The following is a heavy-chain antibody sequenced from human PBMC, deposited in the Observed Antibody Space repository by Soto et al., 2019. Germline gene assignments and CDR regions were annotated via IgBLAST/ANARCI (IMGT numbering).Heavy chain of an antibody. J-gene: IGHJ6*02. D-gene: IGHD1-26*01. V-gene: IGHV3-30*04. CDR1: GFNFNIHA. CDR3: AKDRGLAESGRWSHYYYGMDV. CDR2: ISSDGSSK. Sequence: HPGGSLRLSCAAPGFNFNIHALHWIRQAPGEGLEWVAVISSDGSSKYYGDSVRGRFTISRDNSKNTLFLEMNSLRSEDTAVYYCAKDRGLAESGRWSHYYYGMDVWGQGTTVTVSS.